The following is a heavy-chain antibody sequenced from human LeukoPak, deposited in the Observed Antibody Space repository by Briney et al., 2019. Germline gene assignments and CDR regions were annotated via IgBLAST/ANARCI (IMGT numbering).Heavy chain of an antibody. CDR1: GFTFDDYA. CDR2: ISWNSGSI. Sequence: PGRSLRLSCAASGFTFDDYAMHWVRQAPGKGLEWVSGISWNSGSIVYADSVKGRFTISRDNAKNSLYLQMNSLRAEDTALYYCAKDLYYYDSRGYFDYWGQGTLVTVSS. J-gene: IGHJ4*02. D-gene: IGHD3-22*01. CDR3: AKDLYYYDSRGYFDY. V-gene: IGHV3-9*01.